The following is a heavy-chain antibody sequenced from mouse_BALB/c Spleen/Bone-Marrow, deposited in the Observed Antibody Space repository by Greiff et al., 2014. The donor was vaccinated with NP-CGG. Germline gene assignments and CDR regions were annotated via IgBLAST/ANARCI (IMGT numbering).Heavy chain of an antibody. J-gene: IGHJ4*01. CDR1: GFTFSSFG. V-gene: IGHV5-17*02. Sequence: EVMLVESGGGLVQPGGSRKLSCAASGFTFSSFGMHWVRQAPEKGLEWVAYISSGSSTIYYADTVKGRFTISRDNPKNTLFLQMTSLRSEDTAMYYCAAITTVVARYAMGYWGQGTSVTVSS. CDR3: AAITTVVARYAMGY. D-gene: IGHD1-1*01. CDR2: ISSGSSTI.